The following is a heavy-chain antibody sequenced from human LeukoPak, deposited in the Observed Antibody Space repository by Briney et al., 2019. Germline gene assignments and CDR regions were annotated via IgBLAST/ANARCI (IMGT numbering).Heavy chain of an antibody. CDR3: AITSYGDYEFDY. Sequence: EASVKVSCKASGGTFSSYAISWVRQAPGQGLEWMGWISAYNGNTNYAQKLQGRVTMTTDTSTSTAYMELRSLRSDDTAVYYCAITSYGDYEFDYWGQGTLVTVSS. CDR2: ISAYNGNT. D-gene: IGHD4-17*01. J-gene: IGHJ4*02. CDR1: GGTFSSYA. V-gene: IGHV1-18*01.